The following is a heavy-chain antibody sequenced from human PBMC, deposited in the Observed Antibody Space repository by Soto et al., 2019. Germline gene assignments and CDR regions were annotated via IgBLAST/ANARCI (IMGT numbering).Heavy chain of an antibody. V-gene: IGHV3-23*01. J-gene: IGHJ2*01. CDR2: ISGSGGST. CDR1: GSTFRSYA. D-gene: IGHD6-25*01. CDR3: ARASLSSSTGWNGDWYFDL. Sequence: GGSLRLSCGASGSTFRSYAMGWVRQAPGKGLEWVSSISGSGGSTYYADSVKGRFTLLRDNSKNTLYQQINSLRVEDTAVYFCARASLSSSTGWNGDWYFDLWGRGTPVTVSS.